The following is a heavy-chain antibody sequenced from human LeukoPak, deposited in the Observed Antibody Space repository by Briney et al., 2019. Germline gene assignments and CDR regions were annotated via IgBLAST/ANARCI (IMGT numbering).Heavy chain of an antibody. V-gene: IGHV3-15*01. J-gene: IGHJ4*02. CDR3: TPLIGYCSGGSCRGVDY. Sequence: GGSLRLSCATSGFTLSNVWMNWVRQAPGKGLEWVGRIKSKGDGGTTDYAAPVKGRFTISRDDSKNTLYLQINSLKTEDTAVYYCTPLIGYCSGGSCRGVDYWGQGALVTVSS. CDR2: IKSKGDGGTT. CDR1: GFTLSNVW. D-gene: IGHD2-15*01.